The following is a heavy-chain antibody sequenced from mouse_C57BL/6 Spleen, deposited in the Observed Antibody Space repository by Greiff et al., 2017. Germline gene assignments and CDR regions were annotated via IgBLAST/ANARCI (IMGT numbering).Heavy chain of an antibody. Sequence: EVKVVESGEGLVKPGGSLKLSCAASGFTFSSYAMSWVRQTPEKRLEWVAYISSGGDYIYYADTVKGRFTISRDNARNNLYLQMSSLKSEDTAMYYCTRVGQRDYFDYWGQGTTLTVSS. CDR2: ISSGGDYI. CDR3: TRVGQRDYFDY. J-gene: IGHJ2*01. V-gene: IGHV5-9-1*02. D-gene: IGHD3-3*01. CDR1: GFTFSSYA.